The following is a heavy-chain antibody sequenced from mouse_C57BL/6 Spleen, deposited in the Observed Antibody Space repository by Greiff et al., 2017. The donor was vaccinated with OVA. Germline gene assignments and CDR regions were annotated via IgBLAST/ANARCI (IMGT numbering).Heavy chain of an antibody. V-gene: IGHV1-80*01. J-gene: IGHJ4*01. D-gene: IGHD2-4*01. CDR3: AYGDYEGGMDY. CDR2: IYPGDGDT. Sequence: QVQLQQSGAELVKPGASVKISCKASGYAFSSYWMNWVKQRPGQGLEWIGQIYPGDGDTNYNGKFKGKATLTADKSSSTAYMQLSSLTSEDSAVYFCAYGDYEGGMDYWGQGTSVTVSA. CDR1: GYAFSSYW.